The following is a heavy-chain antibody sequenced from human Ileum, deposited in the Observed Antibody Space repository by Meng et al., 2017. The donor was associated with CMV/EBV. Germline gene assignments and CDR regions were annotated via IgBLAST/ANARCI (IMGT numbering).Heavy chain of an antibody. CDR3: ARGAWGTGWFDP. Sequence: TVSACSISRGGYYWSWICQHPGKGLEWIGYIYYSGSTYYNPSLKSRVTISVDTSKNQFSLKLSSVTAADTAVYYCARGAWGTGWFDPWGQGTLVTVSS. CDR2: IYYSGST. D-gene: IGHD3-10*01. V-gene: IGHV4-31*03. J-gene: IGHJ5*02. CDR1: ACSISRGGYY.